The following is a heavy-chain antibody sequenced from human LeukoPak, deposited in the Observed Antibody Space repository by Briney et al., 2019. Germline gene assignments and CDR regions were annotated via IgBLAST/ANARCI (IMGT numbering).Heavy chain of an antibody. J-gene: IGHJ2*01. CDR1: GGSFSGYY. CDR3: ARVRGSRRWYFDL. V-gene: IGHV4-34*01. CDR2: INHSGST. D-gene: IGHD6-6*01. Sequence: SETLSLTCAVYGGSFSGYYWSWIRQPPGKGLEWIGEINHSGSTNYNPSLKSRVTISVDTSKNQFPLQLSSVTAADTAVYYCARVRGSRRWYFDLWGRGTLVTVSS.